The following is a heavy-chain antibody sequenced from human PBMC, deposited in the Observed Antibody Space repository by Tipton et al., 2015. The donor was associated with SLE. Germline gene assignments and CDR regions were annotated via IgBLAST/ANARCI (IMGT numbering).Heavy chain of an antibody. CDR1: GGSFSGYY. D-gene: IGHD1-1*01. J-gene: IGHJ3*02. CDR2: INHSGST. Sequence: TLSLTCAVYGGSFSGYYWSWIRQPPGKGLEWIGEINHSGSTNYNPSLKSRVTISVDTSKNQFSLKLSSVTAADTAVYYCARHDEGFDAFDIWGQGTMVTVSS. CDR3: ARHDEGFDAFDI. V-gene: IGHV4-34*01.